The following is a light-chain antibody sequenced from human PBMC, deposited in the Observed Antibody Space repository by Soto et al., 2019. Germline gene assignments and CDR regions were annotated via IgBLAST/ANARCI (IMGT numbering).Light chain of an antibody. CDR3: RSYTTSSTWV. Sequence: QSVLTQPASVSGSPGQSITISCTGTSSDVGGYNYVSWFQQHPGKAPKLMIFEVSNRPSGVSNRFSGSKSGTTASLTISGLQAEDEADYYCRSYTTSSTWVFGGGTKLTVL. V-gene: IGLV2-14*01. CDR2: EVS. CDR1: SSDVGGYNY. J-gene: IGLJ3*02.